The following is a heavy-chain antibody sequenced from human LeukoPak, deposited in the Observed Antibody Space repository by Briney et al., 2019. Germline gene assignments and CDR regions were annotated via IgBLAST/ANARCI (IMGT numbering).Heavy chain of an antibody. J-gene: IGHJ6*02. Sequence: GGSLRLSCAASGFTFSSYWMSWVRQAPGQGLEWVSVIYSGGSTYYADSVKGRFTISRDNSKNTLYLQMNSLRAEDTAVYYCARWLHPNGRGMDVWGQGTTVTVSS. D-gene: IGHD1-26*01. CDR2: IYSGGST. V-gene: IGHV3-53*01. CDR3: ARWLHPNGRGMDV. CDR1: GFTFSSYW.